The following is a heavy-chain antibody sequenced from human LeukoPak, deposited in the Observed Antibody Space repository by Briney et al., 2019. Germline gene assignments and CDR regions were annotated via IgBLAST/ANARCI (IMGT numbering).Heavy chain of an antibody. CDR1: GFTFDDYA. J-gene: IGHJ5*02. Sequence: PGRSLRLSCAASGFTFDDYAMHWVRQAPGKGLEWVSGISWNSGSIGYADSVKGRFTISRDNAKNSLYLQMNSLRAEDTALYYCXXXXDDHPNSFDPWGQGTLVTVSS. CDR2: ISWNSGSI. D-gene: IGHD1-7*01. CDR3: XXXXDDHPNSFDP. V-gene: IGHV3-9*01.